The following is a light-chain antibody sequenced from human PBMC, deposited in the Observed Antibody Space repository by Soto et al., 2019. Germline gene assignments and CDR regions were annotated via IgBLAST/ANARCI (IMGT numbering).Light chain of an antibody. CDR1: QSLLHSDGNTY. J-gene: IGKJ2*01. Sequence: DIVMTQTPLSSPVTLGQPASISCRSSQSLLHSDGNTYLSWLQQRPGQPPRLLIYKISNRLSGVPDRFCGSGAGTDFTLKISRVEADDVGVYYCMQATQYPPYTFGQGTKLEI. CDR2: KIS. V-gene: IGKV2-24*01. CDR3: MQATQYPPYT.